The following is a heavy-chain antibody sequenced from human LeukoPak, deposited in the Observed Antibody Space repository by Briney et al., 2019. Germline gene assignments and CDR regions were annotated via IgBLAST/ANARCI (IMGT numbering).Heavy chain of an antibody. D-gene: IGHD3-22*01. CDR3: ARVPGYYDSSGTSDY. J-gene: IGHJ4*02. V-gene: IGHV3-21*01. CDR2: ISSRSSYI. Sequence: GGSLRLSCAASGFTFSSYSMNWVRQAPGKGLEWVSSISSRSSYIYYADSVKGRFTISRDNAKNSLYLQMNSLRAEDTAVYYCARVPGYYDSSGTSDYWGQGTLVTVSS. CDR1: GFTFSSYS.